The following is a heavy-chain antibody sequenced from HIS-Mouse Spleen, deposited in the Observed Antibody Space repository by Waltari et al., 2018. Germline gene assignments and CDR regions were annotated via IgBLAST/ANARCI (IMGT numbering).Heavy chain of an antibody. J-gene: IGHJ2*01. V-gene: IGHV4-39*07. Sequence: QLQLQESGPGLVKPSETLSLTCTVSGCSISSSSYYWGWIRQPPGKGLAWIGGIYYSGRTYYNPSLKSRVTISVDTSKNQFSLKLSSVTAADTAVYYCAREIPYSSSWYDWYFDLWGRGTLVTVSS. CDR1: GCSISSSSYY. CDR2: IYYSGRT. CDR3: AREIPYSSSWYDWYFDL. D-gene: IGHD6-13*01.